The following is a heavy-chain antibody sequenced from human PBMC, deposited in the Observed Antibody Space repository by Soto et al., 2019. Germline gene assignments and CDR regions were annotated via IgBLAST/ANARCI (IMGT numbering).Heavy chain of an antibody. D-gene: IGHD2-15*01. J-gene: IGHJ5*02. V-gene: IGHV1-69*13. CDR1: GGTFSNYD. CDR2: IIPIFGTP. CDR3: ARARESYCSGGRCSWFDP. Sequence: SVKVSCKASGGTFSNYDISWVRQAPGQGPEWMGGIIPIFGTPNYAHNFQGRVTITADESTSTAYMELSRLRSEDTAIYYCARARESYCSGGRCSWFDPWGQGTLVTVSS.